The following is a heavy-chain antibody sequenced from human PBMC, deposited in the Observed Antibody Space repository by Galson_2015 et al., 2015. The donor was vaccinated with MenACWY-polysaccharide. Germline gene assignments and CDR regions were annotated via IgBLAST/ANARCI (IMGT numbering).Heavy chain of an antibody. Sequence: SLRLSCAASGFTFSNYGMNWVRQAPGKGLEWVTYIPYDASDKNYAGSVKGRFTISRDNSKSTLYLQMDSLRPEDTVVYYCAKRDARNSGPFDLWGQGALVTVSS. J-gene: IGHJ4*02. D-gene: IGHD6-19*01. V-gene: IGHV3-30*18. CDR3: AKRDARNSGPFDL. CDR1: GFTFSNYG. CDR2: IPYDASDK.